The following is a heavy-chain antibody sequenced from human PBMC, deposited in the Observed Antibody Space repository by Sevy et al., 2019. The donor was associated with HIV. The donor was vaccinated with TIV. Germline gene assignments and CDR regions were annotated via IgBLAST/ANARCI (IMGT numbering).Heavy chain of an antibody. V-gene: IGHV3-30*18. CDR1: GFTFSSYG. CDR2: ISYDGSNK. CDR3: AKEAAGYYDILTGYTVIDYYFDY. J-gene: IGHJ4*02. D-gene: IGHD3-9*01. Sequence: GGSLRLSCAASGFTFSSYGMHWVRQAPGKGLEWVAVISYDGSNKYYADSVKGRFTISRDNSKNTLYLQMNSLRAEDTAVYYGAKEAAGYYDILTGYTVIDYYFDYWGQGTLVTVSS.